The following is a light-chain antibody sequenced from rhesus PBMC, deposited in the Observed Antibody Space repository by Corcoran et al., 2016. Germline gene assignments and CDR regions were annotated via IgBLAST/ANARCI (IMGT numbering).Light chain of an antibody. J-gene: IGKJ1*01. CDR2: GTS. CDR1: QRAGYH. V-gene: IGKV3-24*04. Sequence: ETVVTQSPVTLALSPGERATLSCRASQRAGYHLAWYQQKPGQAPRLLISGTSSRATGIPDRFSGSGSGTDFSLTISSLEPEGVGVYYCQRSSNLWTFGQGTKVEIK. CDR3: QRSSNLWT.